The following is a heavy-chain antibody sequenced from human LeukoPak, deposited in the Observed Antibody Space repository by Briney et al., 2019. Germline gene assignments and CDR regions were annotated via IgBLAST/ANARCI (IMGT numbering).Heavy chain of an antibody. Sequence: GGSLRLSCAASGFTFSDYYMSWIRQAPGKGLEWVSYISSSGSTIYYADSVKGRFSISRDNAKNSLYLQMNSLRAEDTAVYYCARDLMVPNDAFDIWGQGTMVTVSS. CDR1: GFTFSDYY. J-gene: IGHJ3*02. D-gene: IGHD6-13*01. CDR3: ARDLMVPNDAFDI. CDR2: ISSSGSTI. V-gene: IGHV3-11*01.